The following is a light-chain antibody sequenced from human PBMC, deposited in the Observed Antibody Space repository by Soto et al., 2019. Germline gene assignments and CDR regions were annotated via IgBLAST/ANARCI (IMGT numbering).Light chain of an antibody. CDR3: SSYTSSSNSYV. CDR1: SSDVGGYNY. CDR2: DVS. Sequence: QSALTQPASVSGSPGQSITISCTGTSSDVGGYNYVSWYQQHPGKAPKLMIYDVSNRPSGVSNRFSGSKSGNTASLTISGRQDEEDADYYCSSYTSSSNSYVFGTGTKVTVL. J-gene: IGLJ1*01. V-gene: IGLV2-14*01.